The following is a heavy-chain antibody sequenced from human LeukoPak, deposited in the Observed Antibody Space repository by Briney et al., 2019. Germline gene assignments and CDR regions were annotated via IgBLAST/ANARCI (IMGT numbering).Heavy chain of an antibody. V-gene: IGHV3-23*01. CDR1: GFTFSSYA. J-gene: IGHJ5*02. Sequence: PGGFLRLSCAASGFTFSSYAMSWVRQAPGKGLEWVSAISGSGGSTYYADSVKGRFTISRDNSKNTLSLQMNSLRADDTAVYYCAKGGHFSCFDPWGQGTLVTVSS. CDR2: ISGSGGST. CDR3: AKGGHFSCFDP. D-gene: IGHD1-26*01.